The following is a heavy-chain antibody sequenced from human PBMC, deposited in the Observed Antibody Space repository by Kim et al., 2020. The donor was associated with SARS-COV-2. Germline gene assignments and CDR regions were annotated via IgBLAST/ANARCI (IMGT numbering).Heavy chain of an antibody. Sequence: YTDSVKARFTNSRAHAKISLYLQMNRLRAEDTAVYYCARLPVDYYYYMDVWGKGTTVTVSS. J-gene: IGHJ6*03. CDR3: ARLPVDYYYYMDV. V-gene: IGHV3-11*01.